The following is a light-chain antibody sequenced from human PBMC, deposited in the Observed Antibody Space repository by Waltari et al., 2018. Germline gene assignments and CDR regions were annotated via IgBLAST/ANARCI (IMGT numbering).Light chain of an antibody. CDR1: QSLVHRDGNTY. CDR3: MQVTQFPPT. V-gene: IGKV2-24*01. Sequence: VMTQTPLSSPVTLGQPASISCRSSQSLVHRDGNTYLSWLQQRPGQPPRLLIYKMSNRFSGVPDRFSGSGAGTDFTLKISRVEAEDVGFYYCMQVTQFPPTFGQGTKVEIK. CDR2: KMS. J-gene: IGKJ1*01.